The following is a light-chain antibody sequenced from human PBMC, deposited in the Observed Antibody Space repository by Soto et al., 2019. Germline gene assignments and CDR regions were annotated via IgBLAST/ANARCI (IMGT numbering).Light chain of an antibody. Sequence: DIRMTQSPSSLSASVGDRVTITCRASQSISTYLNWYQQNPGKAPKFLIYAASSLQSGVPSRFSGSGSGTDFTLTISSLQPEDFATYYCQQSYSTPVTFGRGTKVEI. CDR1: QSISTY. CDR3: QQSYSTPVT. J-gene: IGKJ1*01. V-gene: IGKV1-39*01. CDR2: AAS.